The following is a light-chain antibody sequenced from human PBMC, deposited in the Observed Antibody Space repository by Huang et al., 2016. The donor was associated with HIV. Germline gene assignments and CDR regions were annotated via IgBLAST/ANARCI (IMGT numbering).Light chain of an antibody. CDR1: QSISSY. J-gene: IGKJ4*01. Sequence: DIQMTQSPSSLSASVGDRVTIPCRASQSISSYLNWYQQKPGKAPTLMIYAASSLQSVVPSMFSGSGSGTDFTLTISSLQPEDFATYYCQQSYSTPLTFGGGTKVEIK. V-gene: IGKV1-39*01. CDR2: AAS. CDR3: QQSYSTPLT.